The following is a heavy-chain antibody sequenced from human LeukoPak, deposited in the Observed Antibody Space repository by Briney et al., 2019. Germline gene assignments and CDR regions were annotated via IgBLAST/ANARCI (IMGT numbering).Heavy chain of an antibody. J-gene: IGHJ6*02. V-gene: IGHV4-34*01. CDR1: GGSFSGYY. D-gene: IGHD2-15*01. CDR2: INHSGST. CDR3: ARVGDIVVVVAATGRRYGMDV. Sequence: SETLSLTCAVYGGSFSGYYWSWIRQPPGKGLEWIGEINHSGSTNYNPSLKNRVTISVDTSKNQFSLKLSSVTAADTAVYYCARVGDIVVVVAATGRRYGMDVWGQGTTVTVSS.